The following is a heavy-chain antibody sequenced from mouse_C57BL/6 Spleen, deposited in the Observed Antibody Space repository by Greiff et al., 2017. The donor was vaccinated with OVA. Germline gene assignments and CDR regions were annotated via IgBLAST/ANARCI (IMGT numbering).Heavy chain of an antibody. D-gene: IGHD2-1*01. CDR1: GFTFSDYG. CDR3: ARNGNYGGDY. CDR2: ISSGSSTI. J-gene: IGHJ2*01. Sequence: EVKLEESGGGLVKPGGSLKLSCAASGFTFSDYGMHWVRQAPEKGLEWVAYISSGSSTIYYADTVKGRFTISRDNAKNTLFLQMTSLRSEDTAMYYCARNGNYGGDYWGQGTTLTVSS. V-gene: IGHV5-17*01.